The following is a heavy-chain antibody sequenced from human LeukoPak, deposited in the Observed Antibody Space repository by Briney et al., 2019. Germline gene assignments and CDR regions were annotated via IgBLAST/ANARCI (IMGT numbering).Heavy chain of an antibody. CDR3: ARGWNYDSSGYYYLAY. V-gene: IGHV1-46*01. J-gene: IGHJ4*02. Sequence: ASVKVSCKASGYIFTSQYMHWVRQAPGQGLEWMGIINPSGGSTSYAEKFQGRVTMTRDTSTSTFYMEPSSLRSEDSAVYYCARGWNYDSSGYYYLAYWGQGTLVIVSS. CDR1: GYIFTSQY. D-gene: IGHD3-22*01. CDR2: INPSGGST.